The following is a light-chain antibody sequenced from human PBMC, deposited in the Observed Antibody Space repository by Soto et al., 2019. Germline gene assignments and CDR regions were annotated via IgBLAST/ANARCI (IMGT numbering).Light chain of an antibody. CDR3: QGSNYWRAS. Sequence: VLRLSPCTLPRHPDERATLSCRASQSVSNNYLAWYQQKPGQAPRLLIYGASNRATGIPDRFSGSGSGTEFILTISCLQSEDFAVYCCQGSNYWRASLGGGTKVDIK. J-gene: IGKJ4*01. CDR2: GAS. CDR1: QSVSNN. V-gene: IGKV3-15*01.